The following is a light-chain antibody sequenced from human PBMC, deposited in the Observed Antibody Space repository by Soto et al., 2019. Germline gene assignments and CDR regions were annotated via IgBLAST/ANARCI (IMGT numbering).Light chain of an antibody. CDR2: DAS. CDR3: HHRSNWPGA. Sequence: EIVLTQSPATLSLSPGERATLSCRASQSVSSYLAWYQQKPGQAPRLRIYDASNRATGIPARFSGSGSGTDFTLTISSLEPEDFAVYYCHHRSNWPGAFGPGTKVDIK. V-gene: IGKV3-11*01. J-gene: IGKJ3*01. CDR1: QSVSSY.